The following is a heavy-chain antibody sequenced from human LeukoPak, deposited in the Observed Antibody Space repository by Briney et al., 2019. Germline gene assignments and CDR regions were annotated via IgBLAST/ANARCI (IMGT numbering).Heavy chain of an antibody. CDR1: GFTFSSYW. CDR2: INSDGSST. D-gene: IGHD5-18*01. J-gene: IGHJ4*02. CDR3: ARSPSGYSYVIDY. Sequence: GGSLRLSCAASGFTFSSYWMHWVRQAPGRGLVWVSRINSDGSSTSYADSVKGRFTISRDNAKSTLYLQMNSLRAEDTVVYYCARSPSGYSYVIDYWGQGTLVTVSS. V-gene: IGHV3-74*01.